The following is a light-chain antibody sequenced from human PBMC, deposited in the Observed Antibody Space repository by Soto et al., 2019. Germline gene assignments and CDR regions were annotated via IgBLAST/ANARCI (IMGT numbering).Light chain of an antibody. V-gene: IGKV1-5*03. CDR3: QQSMET. Sequence: DIQMTQSPSTLSGSVGDRVTITCRASQTISSWLAWYEQKPGKAPKLLIYKASSLETGVPSRFSGSGSGTEFTLTISSLQPEDVATYYCQQSMETFGQGTQVDIK. CDR1: QTISSW. CDR2: KAS. J-gene: IGKJ1*01.